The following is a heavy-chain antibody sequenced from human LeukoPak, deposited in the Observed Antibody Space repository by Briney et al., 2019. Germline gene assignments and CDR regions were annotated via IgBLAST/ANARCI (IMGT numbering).Heavy chain of an antibody. CDR2: IHQSGST. Sequence: SETLSLTCTVSGGSISSGGYYWGWIRQPPGKGLEWIGSIHQSGSTYYNPSLKSRVTISVDTSKNQLSLKLNSVTAADTAVYYCARVGGGSGSSFDYWGQGTLVTVSS. CDR1: GGSISSGGYY. D-gene: IGHD3-10*01. V-gene: IGHV4-39*07. J-gene: IGHJ4*02. CDR3: ARVGGGSGSSFDY.